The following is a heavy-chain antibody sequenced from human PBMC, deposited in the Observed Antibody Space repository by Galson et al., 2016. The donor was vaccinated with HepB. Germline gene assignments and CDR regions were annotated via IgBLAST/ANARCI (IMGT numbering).Heavy chain of an antibody. J-gene: IGHJ4*02. CDR3: ARTTWNYVSIY. CDR1: GFTFSSYS. CDR2: ISSSGSYI. Sequence: SLRLSCAVSGFTFSSYSMNWVRQAPGKGLEWVSAISSSGSYIYYADSLKGRFTISRDNAKNSLYLQMNSLRAEDTAVYYRARTTWNYVSIYWGQGTLVTVSS. D-gene: IGHD1-7*01. V-gene: IGHV3-21*01.